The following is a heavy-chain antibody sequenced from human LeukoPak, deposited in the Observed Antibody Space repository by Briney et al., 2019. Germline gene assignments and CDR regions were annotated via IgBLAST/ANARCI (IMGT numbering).Heavy chain of an antibody. CDR1: GYTFTSYY. CDR3: AKVPHSSGFDY. V-gene: IGHV1-46*01. CDR2: INPSGGST. Sequence: GASVKVSCKASGYTFTSYYMHWVRQAPGQGLEWMGIINPSGGSTSYAQKLQGRVTMTTDTSTSTAYMELRSLRSDDTAVYYCAKVPHSSGFDYWGRGTLVTVSS. D-gene: IGHD6-19*01. J-gene: IGHJ4*02.